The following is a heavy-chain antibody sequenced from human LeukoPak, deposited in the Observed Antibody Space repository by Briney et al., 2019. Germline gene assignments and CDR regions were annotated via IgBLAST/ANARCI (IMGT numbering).Heavy chain of an antibody. Sequence: ASVKVSCKASGYTFTGYYMHWVRQAPGHRREWVGWINPNSGGTNYAQKFQGRVTMTRDTSISTAYMELSRLRSDDTAVYYCARVTYDSSGYYYVHFDYWGQGTLVTVSS. CDR1: GYTFTGYY. J-gene: IGHJ4*02. CDR3: ARVTYDSSGYYYVHFDY. CDR2: INPNSGGT. D-gene: IGHD3-22*01. V-gene: IGHV1-2*02.